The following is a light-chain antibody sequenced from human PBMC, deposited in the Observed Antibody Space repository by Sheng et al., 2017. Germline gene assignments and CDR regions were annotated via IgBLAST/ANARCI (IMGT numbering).Light chain of an antibody. CDR3: QQYHSSPS. Sequence: EIVLTQSPATLSLSPGERATLSCRASQSVRSYLAWYQQKPGQAPRLLIYDASNRATGIPDRFSGSGSGTDFTLTISRLEPEDFAVYYCQQYHSSPSFGGGTKVEIK. CDR2: DAS. CDR1: QSVRSY. J-gene: IGKJ4*01. V-gene: IGKV3-20*01.